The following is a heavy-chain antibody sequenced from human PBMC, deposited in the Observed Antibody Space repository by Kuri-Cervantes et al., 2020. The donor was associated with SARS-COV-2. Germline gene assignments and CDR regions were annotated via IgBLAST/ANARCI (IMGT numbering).Heavy chain of an antibody. D-gene: IGHD7-27*01. Sequence: SETLSLTCAVSGGSISSSNWWSWVRQPPGKGLEWIGEIYHSGSTNYNPSLKSRVTISVDKSKNQFPLKLSSVTAADTAVYYCARLTGDRGQGYDYWGQGTLVTVSS. J-gene: IGHJ4*02. V-gene: IGHV4-4*02. CDR3: ARLTGDRGQGYDY. CDR1: GGSISSSNW. CDR2: IYHSGST.